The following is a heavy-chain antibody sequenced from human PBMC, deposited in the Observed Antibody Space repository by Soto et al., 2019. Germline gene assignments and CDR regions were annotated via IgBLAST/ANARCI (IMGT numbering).Heavy chain of an antibody. Sequence: GESLKISCKGSGYSFTSYWISWVRQMPGKGLEWMGRIDPSDSYTNYSPSFQGHVTISTDKSISTAYLQWSSLKASDTAMYYCARRGSSHPYYYYGMDVWGQGTKVTVSS. CDR1: GYSFTSYW. J-gene: IGHJ6*02. CDR2: IDPSDSYT. CDR3: ARRGSSHPYYYYGMDV. V-gene: IGHV5-10-1*01. D-gene: IGHD6-13*01.